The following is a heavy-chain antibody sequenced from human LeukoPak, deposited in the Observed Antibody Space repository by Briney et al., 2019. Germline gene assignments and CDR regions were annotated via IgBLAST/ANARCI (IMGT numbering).Heavy chain of an antibody. J-gene: IGHJ5*02. V-gene: IGHV3-23*01. Sequence: GGSLRLSCAASGFTFSSYAMSWVRQAPGKGLEWVSAISGSGGSTYYADSVKGRFTISRDNTKNSLYLQMSSLRVDDTAVYYCARGFVEMSTMYDWFDPWGQGTLVTVSS. D-gene: IGHD5-24*01. CDR3: ARGFVEMSTMYDWFDP. CDR2: ISGSGGST. CDR1: GFTFSSYA.